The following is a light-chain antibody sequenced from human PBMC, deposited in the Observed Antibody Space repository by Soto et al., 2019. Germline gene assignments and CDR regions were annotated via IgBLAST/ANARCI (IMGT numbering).Light chain of an antibody. J-gene: IGKJ1*01. CDR3: PQYGSSPRT. CDR1: QSVSSNS. V-gene: IGKV3-20*01. Sequence: EIVLTQSPGTLSLSPGERATLSCRASQSVSSNSLAWYQQRPGQAPRLLIYGASSRATGIPDRFSGSGSGTHFTLTISRLEPEDFAVYYCPQYGSSPRTFGQGTKVEIK. CDR2: GAS.